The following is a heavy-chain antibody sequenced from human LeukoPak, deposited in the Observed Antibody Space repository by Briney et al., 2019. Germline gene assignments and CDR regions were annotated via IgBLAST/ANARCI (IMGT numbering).Heavy chain of an antibody. D-gene: IGHD3-16*01. J-gene: IGHJ3*02. CDR2: IWYGGSNK. CDR1: GFTFSAYG. CDR3: ARDWGEGFFSMAFDI. Sequence: PGGSLRLSCAASGFTFSAYGMHWVRQAPGKGPEWVAVIWYGGSNKYYADSVKGRFTISRDNSKNTLYLQMNRLRAEDTAVYYCARDWGEGFFSMAFDIWGQGTMVTVSS. V-gene: IGHV3-33*01.